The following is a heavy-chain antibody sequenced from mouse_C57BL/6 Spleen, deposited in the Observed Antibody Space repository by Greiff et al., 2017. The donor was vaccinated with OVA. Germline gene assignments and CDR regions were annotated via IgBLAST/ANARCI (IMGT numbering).Heavy chain of an antibody. V-gene: IGHV1-66*01. J-gene: IGHJ3*01. CDR2: IYPGSGNT. Sequence: QVQLQQSGPELVKPGASVKISCKASGYSFTSYYIHWVKQRPGQGLEWIGWIYPGSGNTKYNEKFKGKATLTADTSSSTAYMQLSSLTSEDSAVYYCARGKGYDDGGFAYWGQGTLVTVSA. D-gene: IGHD2-2*01. CDR1: GYSFTSYY. CDR3: ARGKGYDDGGFAY.